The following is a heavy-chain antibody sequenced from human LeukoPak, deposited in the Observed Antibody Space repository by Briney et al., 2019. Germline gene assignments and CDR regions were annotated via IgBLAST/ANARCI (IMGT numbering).Heavy chain of an antibody. CDR3: ARDCSGGSCYLGY. J-gene: IGHJ4*02. CDR1: GGTFSSYA. V-gene: IGHV1-69*01. CDR2: IIPIFGTA. D-gene: IGHD2-15*01. Sequence: SVKVSCKASGGTFSSYAISWVRQAPGQGVEWMGGIIPIFGTANYAQKFQGRVTITADESTSTAYMELSSLRSEDTAVYYCARDCSGGSCYLGYWGQGTLVTVSS.